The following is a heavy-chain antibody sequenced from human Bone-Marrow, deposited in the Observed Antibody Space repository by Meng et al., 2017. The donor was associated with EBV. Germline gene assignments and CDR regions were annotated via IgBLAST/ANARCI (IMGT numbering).Heavy chain of an antibody. CDR1: GGSISGDNW. CDR2: IHHGGST. V-gene: IGHV4-4*02. D-gene: IGHD3-10*01. CDR3: SIIIYGSGLNSWFDP. J-gene: IGHJ5*02. Sequence: GHRQEAGPGRVKSSGTQSRPLGVAGGSISGDNWWTWVRQPPGKGLEWVGEIHHGGSTNYNPSLKSRVTISLDKSKNQFSLRLTSVTAADTAVYYCSIIIYGSGLNSWFDPWGQGTLVTVSS.